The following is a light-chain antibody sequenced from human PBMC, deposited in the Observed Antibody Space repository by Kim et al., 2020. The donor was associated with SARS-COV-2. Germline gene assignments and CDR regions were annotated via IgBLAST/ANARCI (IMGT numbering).Light chain of an antibody. J-gene: IGKJ4*01. CDR2: DAS. V-gene: IGKV3-11*01. Sequence: LSPVERATLSGRASQSVSSYLAWYQKKPGQAPRLLIYDASNRATGIPARFSGSGSGTDFTLTISSLEPEDFAVYYCQQRSNWPLTFGGGTKVDIK. CDR3: QQRSNWPLT. CDR1: QSVSSY.